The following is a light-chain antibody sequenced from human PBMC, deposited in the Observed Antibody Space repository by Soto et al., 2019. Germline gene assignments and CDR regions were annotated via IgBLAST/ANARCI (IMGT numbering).Light chain of an antibody. CDR1: QSVSIN. Sequence: EIVMTQSPAPLSVSPGERATLSCRASQSVSINLAWYQQKPGQAPRLLIYGASTRATGIPARFSGSGSGTEFTLTISSLQSEDFAVYYCQQYNNWLSTFGGGTKVEIK. CDR2: GAS. V-gene: IGKV3-15*01. J-gene: IGKJ4*01. CDR3: QQYNNWLST.